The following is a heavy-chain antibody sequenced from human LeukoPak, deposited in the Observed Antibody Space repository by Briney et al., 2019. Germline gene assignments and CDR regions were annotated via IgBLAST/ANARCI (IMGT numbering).Heavy chain of an antibody. CDR3: VVVVEPPDSDGFDV. J-gene: IGHJ3*01. CDR2: INADGSTA. CDR1: GFTFGNSW. V-gene: IGHV3-74*01. D-gene: IGHD1-14*01. Sequence: GGSLRLSCAAPGFTFGNSWVHWVRQAPGKGLVWVSLINADGSTATYADSVKGRFTISRDNARNTLSLQMNSLTIEDTAVYYCVVVVEPPDSDGFDVWGQGTMISVSS.